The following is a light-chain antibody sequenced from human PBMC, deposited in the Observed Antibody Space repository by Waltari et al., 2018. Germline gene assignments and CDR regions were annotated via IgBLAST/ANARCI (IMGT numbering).Light chain of an antibody. J-gene: IGKJ2*03. V-gene: IGKV4-1*01. CDR1: QSVLYNFNNKNY. Sequence: EMTQSPDSLPVSLGERATINCKSSQSVLYNFNNKNYLAGFQLKPGQPPKLLIRWASTREPGVPDRFSGSGSGTDFTLTISSLQTEDVAVYYCQQYLTLPYSFGQGTKLEIK. CDR3: QQYLTLPYS. CDR2: WAS.